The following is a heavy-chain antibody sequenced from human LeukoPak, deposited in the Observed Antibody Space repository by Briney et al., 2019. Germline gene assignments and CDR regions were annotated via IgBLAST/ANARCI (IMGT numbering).Heavy chain of an antibody. Sequence: ASVKVSCKASGYTFTAYAMNWVRQAPGQGLEWMGWIDTNTGNPTYAQEFTGRFVFSLDTSVSTAYLQISSLKAEDTAVYYCARVDSSSWYAPNAYWGQGTLVTVSS. J-gene: IGHJ4*02. CDR1: GYTFTAYA. D-gene: IGHD6-13*01. CDR2: IDTNTGNP. V-gene: IGHV7-4-1*02. CDR3: ARVDSSSWYAPNAY.